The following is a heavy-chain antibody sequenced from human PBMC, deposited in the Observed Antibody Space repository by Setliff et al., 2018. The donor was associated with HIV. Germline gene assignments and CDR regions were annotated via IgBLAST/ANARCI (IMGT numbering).Heavy chain of an antibody. Sequence: PSETLSLTCTVSGDSISSSAYYWGWIRQPPGKGLEWIGSMHNSGSTYYNPSLKSRVTISVDTSKNKVSLKLRSVSAADTAVYYCARTRGYSLYYFDYWGQGSLVTVSS. D-gene: IGHD5-18*01. V-gene: IGHV4-39*07. J-gene: IGHJ4*02. CDR3: ARTRGYSLYYFDY. CDR2: MHNSGST. CDR1: GDSISSSAYY.